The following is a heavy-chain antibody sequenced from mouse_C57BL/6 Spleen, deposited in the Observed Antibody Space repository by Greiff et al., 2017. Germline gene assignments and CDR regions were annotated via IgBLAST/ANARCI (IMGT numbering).Heavy chain of an antibody. V-gene: IGHV1-19*01. CDR1: GYTFTDYY. D-gene: IGHD2-1*01. Sequence: DVKLQESGPVLVKPGASVKMSCKASGYTFTDYYMNWVKQSHGKSLEWIGVINPYNGGTSYNQKFKGKATLTVDKSSSTAYMELNSLTSEDSAVYYCARSDGNPFAYWGQGTLVTVSA. J-gene: IGHJ3*01. CDR3: ARSDGNPFAY. CDR2: INPYNGGT.